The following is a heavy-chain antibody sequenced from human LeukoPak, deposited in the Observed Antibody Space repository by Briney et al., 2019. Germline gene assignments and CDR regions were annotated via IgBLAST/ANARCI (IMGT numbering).Heavy chain of an antibody. CDR2: ITWNGGIT. D-gene: IGHD6-19*01. CDR1: GFPFDNYG. CDR3: ARDGPVAGVELDQ. J-gene: IGHJ4*02. V-gene: IGHV3-20*04. Sequence: GGSLRLSCAASGFPFDNYGMAWVRQAPGKGLEWVSGITWNGGITAYADSVKGRFTISRDNAKNSLYLQMNSLSAEDTALYYCARDGPVAGVELDQWGQGTLVTVSS.